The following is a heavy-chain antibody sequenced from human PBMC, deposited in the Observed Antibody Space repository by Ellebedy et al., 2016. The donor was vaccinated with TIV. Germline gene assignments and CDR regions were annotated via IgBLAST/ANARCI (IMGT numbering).Heavy chain of an antibody. J-gene: IGHJ6*03. CDR1: GFTFSSYW. CDR3: ARFSRGAPFVDYLYYMDV. CDR2: IKQDGSKR. Sequence: GESLKISCAASGFTFSSYWMSWVRQAPGKGLEWVANIKQDGSKRFYVDSVKGRITISRDNAKNSIYLQMNNLRPEDTAVYYCARFSRGAPFVDYLYYMDVWGKGTAVTVSS. D-gene: IGHD2-15*01. V-gene: IGHV3-7*01.